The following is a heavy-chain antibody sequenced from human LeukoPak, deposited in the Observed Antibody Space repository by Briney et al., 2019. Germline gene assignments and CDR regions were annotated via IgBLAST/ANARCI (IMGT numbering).Heavy chain of an antibody. CDR1: GYTFTSYD. Sequence: EASVKVSCKASGYTFTSYDINWVRQATGQGLEWMGWMNPNSGNTGYAQKFQGRVTITRNTSISTAYMELSSLRPEDTAVYYCARGGELSAWFDPWGQGTLVTVSS. J-gene: IGHJ5*02. V-gene: IGHV1-8*03. CDR2: MNPNSGNT. D-gene: IGHD1-26*01. CDR3: ARGGELSAWFDP.